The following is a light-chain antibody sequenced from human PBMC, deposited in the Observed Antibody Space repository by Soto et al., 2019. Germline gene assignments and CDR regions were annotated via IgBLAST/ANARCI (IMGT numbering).Light chain of an antibody. J-gene: IGKJ4*01. V-gene: IGKV3-15*01. CDR2: GAS. Sequence: EIVMTQSPAILSASPGERATLSCRASQGISRNLSWYQQKPGQAPRLLIYGASTRATGIPARFSGSGSGTEFTLTISSLQSEDFAAYHCQQYNDWSPLTFGGGTKVDIK. CDR3: QQYNDWSPLT. CDR1: QGISRN.